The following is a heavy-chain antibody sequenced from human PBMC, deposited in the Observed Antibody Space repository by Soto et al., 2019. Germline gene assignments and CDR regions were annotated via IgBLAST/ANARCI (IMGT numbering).Heavy chain of an antibody. Sequence: GGSLRLSCAASGFTFSSYAMSWVRQAPGKGLEWVSAISGSGGSTYYADSVKGRFTISRDNSKNTLYLQMNSLRAEDTAVYYCAKDVKYQLLFLSGYYYYYMDVWGKGTTVTVSS. J-gene: IGHJ6*03. V-gene: IGHV3-23*01. CDR2: ISGSGGST. CDR1: GFTFSSYA. CDR3: AKDVKYQLLFLSGYYYYYMDV. D-gene: IGHD2-2*01.